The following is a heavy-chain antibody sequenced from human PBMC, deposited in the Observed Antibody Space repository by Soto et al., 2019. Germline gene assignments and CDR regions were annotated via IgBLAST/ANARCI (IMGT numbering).Heavy chain of an antibody. CDR1: GYTFTSYA. CDR3: ARAPSWYNFDY. CDR2: INAGNGNT. V-gene: IGHV1-3*01. Sequence: ASVKVSCKASGYTFTSYAMHWVRQAPGQRLEWMGWINAGNGNTKYSQKFQGRVTINRDTSASTAYMELSSLRSEDTAVYYCARAPSWYNFDYWGQGTLVTVSS. J-gene: IGHJ4*02. D-gene: IGHD6-13*01.